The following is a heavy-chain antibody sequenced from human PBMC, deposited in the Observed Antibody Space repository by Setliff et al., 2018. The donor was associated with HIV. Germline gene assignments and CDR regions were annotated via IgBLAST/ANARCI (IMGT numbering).Heavy chain of an antibody. CDR2: IFYSGHT. J-gene: IGHJ4*02. D-gene: IGHD6-13*01. V-gene: IGHV4-39*01. CDR3: ARSPAAEGH. Sequence: SETLSLTCTVSGGSISSSSYYWGWIRQPPGKGLEWIGSIFYSGHTYYNPSLGSRVTISVDTSKSQFSLKLRSVTAADTAVYYCARSPAAEGHWGQGTLVTVSS. CDR1: GGSISSSSYY.